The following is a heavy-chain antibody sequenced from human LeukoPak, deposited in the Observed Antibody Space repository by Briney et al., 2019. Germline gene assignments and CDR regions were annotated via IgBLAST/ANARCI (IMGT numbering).Heavy chain of an antibody. Sequence: GASVKVSRKASGYTFTGYYMHWVQQAPGQGLEWMGWINPNSGGTNYAQKFQGRVTMTRDTSISTAYMELSRLRSDDTAVYYCARGSLQLWHGGLVDYWGQGTLVTVSS. CDR3: ARGSLQLWHGGLVDY. CDR1: GYTFTGYY. V-gene: IGHV1-2*03. D-gene: IGHD5-18*01. J-gene: IGHJ4*02. CDR2: INPNSGGT.